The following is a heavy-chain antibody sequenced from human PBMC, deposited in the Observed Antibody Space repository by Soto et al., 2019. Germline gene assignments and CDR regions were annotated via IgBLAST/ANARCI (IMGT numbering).Heavy chain of an antibody. J-gene: IGHJ6*02. CDR3: AKEMWRGAMVRGVIKGGAYYYYGMDV. CDR2: ISGSGGST. Sequence: GGSLRLSCAASGFTFSSYAMSWVRQAPGKGLEWVSAISGSGGSTYYADSVKGRFTISRDNSKNTLYLQMNSLRAEDTAVYYCAKEMWRGAMVRGVIKGGAYYYYGMDVWGQGTTVTVSS. V-gene: IGHV3-23*01. CDR1: GFTFSSYA. D-gene: IGHD3-10*01.